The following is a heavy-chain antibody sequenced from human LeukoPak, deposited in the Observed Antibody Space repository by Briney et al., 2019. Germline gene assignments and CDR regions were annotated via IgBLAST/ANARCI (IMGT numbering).Heavy chain of an antibody. CDR1: GGSLSGYY. V-gene: IGHV4-34*01. J-gene: IGHJ2*01. D-gene: IGHD3-22*01. CDR3: ARFRASNDNWYFDL. CDR2: INHSGST. Sequence: SETLSLTCAVYGGSLSGYYWSWIRQPPGKGREWSGEINHSGSTNYNPSLKSRVTISVDTSKNQFSLKLSSVTAADTAVYYCARFRASNDNWYFDLWGRGTLVTVSS.